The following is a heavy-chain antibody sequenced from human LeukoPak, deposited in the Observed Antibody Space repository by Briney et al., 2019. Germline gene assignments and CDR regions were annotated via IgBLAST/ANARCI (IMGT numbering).Heavy chain of an antibody. J-gene: IGHJ4*02. CDR3: ASYPYYYDSSGYWDY. V-gene: IGHV3-48*03. CDR1: GFTFSGYA. Sequence: PGGSLRLSCAASGFTFSGYAMNWVRQAPGRGLEWVSYIGPSGTSIYYADSVKGRFTISRDNAKNSLYLQMNSLRAEDTAVYYCASYPYYYDSSGYWDYWGQGTLVTVSS. CDR2: IGPSGTSI. D-gene: IGHD3-22*01.